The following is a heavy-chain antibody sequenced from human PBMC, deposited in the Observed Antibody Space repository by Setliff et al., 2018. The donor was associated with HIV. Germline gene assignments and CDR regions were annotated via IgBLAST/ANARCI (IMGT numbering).Heavy chain of an antibody. Sequence: ESLKISCKDSGYSFTSYWIGWVRQMPGKGLEWMGIIYPGDSDTRYSPSFQGQVTISADKSISTAYLQWSSLKASDTAMYYCARQGSSGWYGHDAFDIWGQGTMVTVSS. CDR2: IYPGDSDT. J-gene: IGHJ3*02. D-gene: IGHD6-19*01. V-gene: IGHV5-51*01. CDR1: GYSFTSYW. CDR3: ARQGSSGWYGHDAFDI.